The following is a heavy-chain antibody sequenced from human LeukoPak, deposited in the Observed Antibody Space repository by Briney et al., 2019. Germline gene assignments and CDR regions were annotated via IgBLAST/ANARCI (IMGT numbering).Heavy chain of an antibody. J-gene: IGHJ6*02. V-gene: IGHV1-24*01. CDR2: FDPEDGET. D-gene: IGHD1-26*01. Sequence: GASVKVSCKVSGYTLTELSMHWVRQAPGKGLEWMGGFDPEDGETIYAQKFQGRVTMTEDTSTDTAYMELSSLRSEGTAVYYCATLVGATTYYYYYGMDVWGQGTTVTVSS. CDR1: GYTLTELS. CDR3: ATLVGATTYYYYYGMDV.